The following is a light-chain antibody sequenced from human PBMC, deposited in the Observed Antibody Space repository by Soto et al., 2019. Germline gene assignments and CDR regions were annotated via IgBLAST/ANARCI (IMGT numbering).Light chain of an antibody. V-gene: IGLV2-11*01. CDR2: DVS. Sequence: QSALTQPRSVSGSPGQSVTISCTGTSSDVGNYNYVSWYRHHPGKAPKVLIYDVSKRPSGVPDRFSGSKSGNTASLTVSGPQAEDEADYYCNSFTTTNTYVFGTGTKVTVL. CDR3: NSFTTTNTYV. J-gene: IGLJ1*01. CDR1: SSDVGNYNY.